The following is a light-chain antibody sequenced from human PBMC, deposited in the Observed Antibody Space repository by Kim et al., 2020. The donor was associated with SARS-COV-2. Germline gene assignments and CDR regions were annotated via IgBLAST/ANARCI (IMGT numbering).Light chain of an antibody. CDR3: QQSYSIPWT. J-gene: IGKJ1*01. CDR1: QSISSY. Sequence: DIQMTRSPSSLSASVGDRVTITCRASQSISSYLNCYQQKPGKAPKLLIYAASSLQSGVPSRFSGSGSGTDFTLTISSLQPEDFATYYCQQSYSIPWTFGQGTKVDIK. V-gene: IGKV1-39*01. CDR2: AAS.